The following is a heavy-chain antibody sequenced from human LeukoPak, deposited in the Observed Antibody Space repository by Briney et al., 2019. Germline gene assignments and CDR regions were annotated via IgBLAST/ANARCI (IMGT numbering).Heavy chain of an antibody. CDR1: GFSISGYG. Sequence: GRSLRLSCAASGFSISGYGMNWIRQAPGKGLEWLASNSNGGNAFYAEFVKGRFTISRDTSQNTLYLQMNSLRAEDTAVFFCSSRRRHTRYCSGYSCFPPDYWGQGTLVTVSS. J-gene: IGHJ4*02. CDR2: NSNGGNA. D-gene: IGHD2-15*01. V-gene: IGHV3-30*01. CDR3: SSRRRHTRYCSGYSCFPPDY.